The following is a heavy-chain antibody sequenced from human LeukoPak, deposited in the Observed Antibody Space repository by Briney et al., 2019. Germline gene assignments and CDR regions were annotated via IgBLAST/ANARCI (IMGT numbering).Heavy chain of an antibody. CDR2: ISAYNGDT. CDR1: GYTFTSYG. J-gene: IGHJ6*02. Sequence: ASVKVSCKASGYTFTSYGISWVRQAPGQGLEWMVWISAYNGDTKYAQKLQGRVTMTTDTSTSTAYMELRSLTSDDTAVYYCARGSPYYYGMDVWGQGTTVTVSS. CDR3: ARGSPYYYGMDV. V-gene: IGHV1-18*01.